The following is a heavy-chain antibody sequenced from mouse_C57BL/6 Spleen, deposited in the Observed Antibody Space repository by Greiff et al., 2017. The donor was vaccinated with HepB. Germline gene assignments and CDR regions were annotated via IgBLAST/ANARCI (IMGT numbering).Heavy chain of an antibody. CDR1: GFTFSDYY. V-gene: IGHV5-16*01. D-gene: IGHD1-1*01. CDR3: ARVRDYYSSSYWYYGV. J-gene: IGHJ1*03. Sequence: EVHLVESEGGLVQPGSSMKLSCTASGFTFSDYYMAWVRQVPEKGLEWVANINYDGSSTYYLDSLKSRFIISRDNAKNILYLQMSSLKSEDTATYYCARVRDYYSSSYWYYGVWGTGTTVTVSS. CDR2: INYDGSST.